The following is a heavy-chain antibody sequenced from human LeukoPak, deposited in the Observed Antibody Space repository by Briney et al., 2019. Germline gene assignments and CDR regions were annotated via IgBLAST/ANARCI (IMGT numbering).Heavy chain of an antibody. Sequence: PGGSLRLSCAASGFTFSSYAMTWVRQASGKGLEWVSTISGSDGRTDYADSVKGRFTISRDNAKSLLYLQMSSLRDEDTAVYYCARDRFGVFDYWGQGTLVSVSS. J-gene: IGHJ4*02. CDR2: ISGSDGRT. CDR3: ARDRFGVFDY. V-gene: IGHV3-23*01. D-gene: IGHD3-10*01. CDR1: GFTFSSYA.